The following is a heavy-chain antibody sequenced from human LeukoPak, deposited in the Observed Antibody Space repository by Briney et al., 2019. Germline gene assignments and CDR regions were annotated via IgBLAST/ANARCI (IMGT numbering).Heavy chain of an antibody. CDR3: ARLSWAFYSSNPRGNLPHFDY. CDR1: GGSISSGGYS. Sequence: SETPSLTCAVSGGSISSGGYSWSWIRQPPGKGLEWIGYIYHSGSTYYNPSLKSRVTISVDRSKNQFSLKLSSVTAADTAVYYCARLSWAFYSSNPRGNLPHFDYWGQGTLVTVSS. CDR2: IYHSGST. V-gene: IGHV4-30-2*01. J-gene: IGHJ4*02. D-gene: IGHD6-13*01.